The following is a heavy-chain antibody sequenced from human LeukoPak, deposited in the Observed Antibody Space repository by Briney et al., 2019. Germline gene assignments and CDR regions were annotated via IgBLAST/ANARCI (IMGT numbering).Heavy chain of an antibody. CDR2: IYSGGST. CDR3: ATGGRSGVAFES. CDR1: GFNFGDYT. V-gene: IGHV3-53*01. Sequence: PGGSLRLSCTGSGFNFGDYTMSWVRQAPGKGLEWVSLIYSGGSTYYADSVMGRSTISRDKSNNTLYLQMNSLRAEDTAVYYCATGGRSGVAFESWGQGTLVTVSS. D-gene: IGHD2-15*01. J-gene: IGHJ4*02.